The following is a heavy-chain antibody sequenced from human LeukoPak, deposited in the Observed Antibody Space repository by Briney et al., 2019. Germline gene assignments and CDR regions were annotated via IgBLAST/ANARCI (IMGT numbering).Heavy chain of an antibody. CDR3: ARYTAQRAFDI. J-gene: IGHJ3*02. CDR2: IWYDGSKT. V-gene: IGHV3-33*01. CDR1: GYTFSTYG. D-gene: IGHD6-25*01. Sequence: SGGSLRLSCAASGYTFSTYGMHWVRQSPGKGLEWVAVIWYDGSKTHYRDSVKGRFTISRDNSKNTLYLEMNGLRAEDTAVYYCARYTAQRAFDIWGQGTMVTVSS.